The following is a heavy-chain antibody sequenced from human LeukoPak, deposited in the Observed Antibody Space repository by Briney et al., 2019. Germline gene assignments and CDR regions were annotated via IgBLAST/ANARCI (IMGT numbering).Heavy chain of an antibody. CDR2: IYYSGST. V-gene: IGHV4-39*07. CDR3: ARIYYTKLYYYMDV. J-gene: IGHJ6*03. D-gene: IGHD1-26*01. Sequence: SETLSLTCTVSGGSISSSSYYWGWIRQPPGKGLEWIGSIYYSGSTYYNPSLKSRVTISVDTSKNQFSLKLSSVTAADTAVYYCARIYYTKLYYYMDVWGKGTTVTVSS. CDR1: GGSISSSSYY.